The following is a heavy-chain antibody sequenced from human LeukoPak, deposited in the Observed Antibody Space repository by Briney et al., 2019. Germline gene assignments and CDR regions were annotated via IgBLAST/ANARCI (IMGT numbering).Heavy chain of an antibody. Sequence: GASVKVSCRVSGYTLTELSMHWVRQAPGKGLEWMGGFDPEDGETIYAQKFQGRVTMTEDTSTDTAYMELSSLRSEDTAVYYCATGHRIAVAGTGDYWGQGTLVTVSS. CDR3: ATGHRIAVAGTGDY. CDR2: FDPEDGET. V-gene: IGHV1-24*01. D-gene: IGHD6-19*01. CDR1: GYTLTELS. J-gene: IGHJ4*02.